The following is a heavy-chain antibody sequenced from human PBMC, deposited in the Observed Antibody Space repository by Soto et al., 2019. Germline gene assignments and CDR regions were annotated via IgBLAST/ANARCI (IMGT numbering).Heavy chain of an antibody. V-gene: IGHV3-53*01. CDR3: ARVGGRYYYYGMDV. CDR1: GFTVSSNY. Sequence: GGSLRLSCAASGFTVSSNYMSWVRQAPGKGLEWVSVIYSGGSTYYADSVKGRFTISRDNSKNTLYLQMNSLRAEDTAVYYCARVGGRYYYYGMDVWGQGTTVTVSS. J-gene: IGHJ6*02. CDR2: IYSGGST. D-gene: IGHD1-26*01.